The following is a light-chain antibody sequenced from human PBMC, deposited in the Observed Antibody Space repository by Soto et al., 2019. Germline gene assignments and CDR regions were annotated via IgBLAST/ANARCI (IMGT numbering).Light chain of an antibody. Sequence: EIVLTQSPATLSLSPGERATLSCRASQSVSRYLAWYQQKPGQAPRLLIYHASNRATGIPARFSGSGSGTDFTLTISSLEPEDFATYFCQQVESYPSTFGGGTKVDIK. CDR1: QSVSRY. V-gene: IGKV3-11*01. CDR3: QQVESYPST. J-gene: IGKJ4*01. CDR2: HAS.